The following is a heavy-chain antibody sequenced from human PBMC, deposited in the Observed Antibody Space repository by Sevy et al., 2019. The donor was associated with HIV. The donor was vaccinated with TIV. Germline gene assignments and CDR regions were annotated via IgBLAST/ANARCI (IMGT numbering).Heavy chain of an antibody. J-gene: IGHJ3*02. V-gene: IGHV3-9*01. Sequence: GGSLRLSCAASGFTFDDYAMHWVRQAPGKGLEWVSGISWNSGSIGYADSVKGRFTISRDNAKNSLYLQMNSLRAEETAWYYCAIASSGYYLDAFDIWGQGTMVTVSS. CDR3: AIASSGYYLDAFDI. D-gene: IGHD3-22*01. CDR1: GFTFDDYA. CDR2: ISWNSGSI.